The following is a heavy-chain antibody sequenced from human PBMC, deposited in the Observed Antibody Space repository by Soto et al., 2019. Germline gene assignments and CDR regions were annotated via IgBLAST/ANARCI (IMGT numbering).Heavy chain of an antibody. V-gene: IGHV2-5*02. D-gene: IGHD3-10*01. CDR2: LYLDDDK. CDR3: ARSPDYYHYNWSDP. CDR1: WFSLTTPGVG. Sequence: SCPTLVNPPQTLTLTPTFSWFSLTTPGVGVGWVRQPPGKALEWLALLYLDDDKRYSPFLQSRLSTTKDTSKNQVGLTKNNLGTVDRVTYSGARSPDYYHYNWSDPWGEGSLVTVSS. J-gene: IGHJ5*02.